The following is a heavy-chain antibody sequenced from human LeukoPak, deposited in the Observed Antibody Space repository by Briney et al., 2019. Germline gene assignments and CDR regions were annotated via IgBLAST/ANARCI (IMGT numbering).Heavy chain of an antibody. V-gene: IGHV4-30-2*01. CDR1: GGSISSGGYS. J-gene: IGHJ2*01. CDR3: ARDQHLGDYIWGSYRWGYFDL. Sequence: NPSETLSLTCAVSGGSISSGGYSWSWIRQPPGKGLEWIGYIYHSGSTYYNPSLKSRVTISVDRSKNQFSLKLSSVTAADTAVYYCARDQHLGDYIWGSYRWGYFDLWGRGTLVTVSS. CDR2: IYHSGST. D-gene: IGHD3-16*02.